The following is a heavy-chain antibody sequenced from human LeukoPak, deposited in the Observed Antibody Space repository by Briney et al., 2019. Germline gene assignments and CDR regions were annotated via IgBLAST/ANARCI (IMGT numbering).Heavy chain of an antibody. V-gene: IGHV3-53*01. D-gene: IGHD5-24*01. Sequence: GGSLRLSWGASGFTVSSNYMSWVRQAPGKGLQWVAVIDSAGSTHYADSVNGRFTISRDHAKHSLYLQMTSLRVEDTAVYYCAKEGRTLQTYWGQGTLVTVSS. J-gene: IGHJ4*02. CDR3: AKEGRTLQTY. CDR2: IDSAGST. CDR1: GFTVSSNY.